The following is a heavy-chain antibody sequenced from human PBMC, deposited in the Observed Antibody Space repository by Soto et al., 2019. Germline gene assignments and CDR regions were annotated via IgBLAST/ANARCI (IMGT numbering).Heavy chain of an antibody. CDR2: LSGGGRT. Sequence: GGSLRLSCAASGFTVSSNHMSWVRQAPGKGLEWVSLLSGGGRTFYADSVKARFTISRDSSKNTLNLQMNSLRAEDTAVYYCTRANSDYGPYYFDSWGQGTLVTVSS. D-gene: IGHD5-12*01. V-gene: IGHV3-66*01. CDR3: TRANSDYGPYYFDS. CDR1: GFTVSSNH. J-gene: IGHJ4*02.